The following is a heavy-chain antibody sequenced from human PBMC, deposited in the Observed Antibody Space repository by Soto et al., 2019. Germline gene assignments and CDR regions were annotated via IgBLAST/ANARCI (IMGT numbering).Heavy chain of an antibody. D-gene: IGHD3-3*01. J-gene: IGHJ6*02. V-gene: IGHV3-33*01. Sequence: QVQLVESGGGVVQPGRSLRLSCAASGFTFSSYGMHWVRQAPGKGLEWVAVIWYDGSNKYYADSVKGRFTISRDNSKNTLYLQMNSLRAEDTAVYYCARDFVTTIFGVVTPNEYYYGMDVWGQGTTVTVSS. CDR2: IWYDGSNK. CDR3: ARDFVTTIFGVVTPNEYYYGMDV. CDR1: GFTFSSYG.